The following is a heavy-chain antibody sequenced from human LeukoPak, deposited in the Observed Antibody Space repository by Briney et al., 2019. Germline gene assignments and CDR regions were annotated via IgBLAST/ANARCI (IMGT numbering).Heavy chain of an antibody. J-gene: IGHJ4*02. D-gene: IGHD3-3*01. CDR3: ARAEGITIFGVVLRPGVIDY. CDR2: ISAYNGNT. CDR1: GYTFTSYG. V-gene: IGHV1-18*01. Sequence: ASVKVSCKASGYTFTSYGISWVRQAPGQGLEWMGWISAYNGNTNYAQRLQGRVTMTTDTSTSTAYMELRSLRSDDTAVYYCARAEGITIFGVVLRPGVIDYWGQGTLVTVSS.